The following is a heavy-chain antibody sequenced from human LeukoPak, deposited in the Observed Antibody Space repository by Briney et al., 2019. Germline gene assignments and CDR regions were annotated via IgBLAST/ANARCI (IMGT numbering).Heavy chain of an antibody. J-gene: IGHJ4*02. V-gene: IGHV1-69*04. Sequence: LVKVSCKASGGTFSSYAISWVRQAPGQGLEWMGRIIPILGIANYAQKFQGRVTITADKSTSTAYMELSSLRSEDTAVYYCARGIAAAASDYWGQGTLVTVSS. CDR2: IIPILGIA. CDR3: ARGIAAAASDY. CDR1: GGTFSSYA. D-gene: IGHD6-13*01.